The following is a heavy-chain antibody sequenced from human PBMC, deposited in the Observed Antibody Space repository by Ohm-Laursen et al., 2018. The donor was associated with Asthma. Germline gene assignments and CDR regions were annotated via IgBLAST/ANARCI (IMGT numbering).Heavy chain of an antibody. CDR1: GGSFSTNNYY. Sequence: TLSLTCTVSGGSFSTNNYYWSWVRQPPGKGLEWIGTIYYSGSTYHNPSLKSRVTISADPPKNQFSLKLSTVTAADTAVYFCAKMSSGYDDAVDSWGQGTLVTVSS. V-gene: IGHV4-39*01. CDR2: IYYSGST. D-gene: IGHD5-12*01. CDR3: AKMSSGYDDAVDS. J-gene: IGHJ5*01.